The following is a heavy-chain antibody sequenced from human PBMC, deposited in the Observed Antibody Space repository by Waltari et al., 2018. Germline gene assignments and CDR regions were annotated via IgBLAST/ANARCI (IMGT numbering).Heavy chain of an antibody. CDR2: IIPVFRSA. CDR3: ARPRTTVGTGLWNDGLQI. CDR1: GGTFSNSA. D-gene: IGHD1-1*01. V-gene: IGHV1-69*01. Sequence: QVQLVQSGAEVKKPGSSVKVSCKASGGTFSNSAITWVRQAPGQGLEWMGGIIPVFRSAHYAQNFLDRVTITADESTSTAYMELMGLTSDDTAVYYCARPRTTVGTGLWNDGLQIWGQGTRVTVSS. J-gene: IGHJ3*02.